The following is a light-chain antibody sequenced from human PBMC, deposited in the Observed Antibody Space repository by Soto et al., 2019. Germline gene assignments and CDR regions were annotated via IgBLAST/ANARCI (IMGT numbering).Light chain of an antibody. V-gene: IGLV2-14*01. CDR1: SSDVGGYNY. CDR2: EVN. J-gene: IGLJ2*01. Sequence: QSALTQPRSVSGSPGQSVTISCTGTSSDVGGYNYVSWYQQHPGKAPKLMIYEVNYRPSGVSSRFSGSRSGNTASLTISGLQAEDEGHYYCSSSTDTSILFGGGTQLTVL. CDR3: SSSTDTSIL.